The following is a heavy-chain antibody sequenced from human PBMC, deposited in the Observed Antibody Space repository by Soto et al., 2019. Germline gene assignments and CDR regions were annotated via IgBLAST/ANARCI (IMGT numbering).Heavy chain of an antibody. CDR1: GFTFGDYA. CDR2: IRSKAYGGTT. Sequence: GGSLRLSCTASGFTFGDYAMSWVRQAPGKGLEWVGFIRSKAYGGTTEYAASVKGRFTISRDDSKSIAYLQMNSLKTEDAAVYYCTRAGSIVGAPDYWGQGTLVTVSS. J-gene: IGHJ4*02. D-gene: IGHD1-26*01. CDR3: TRAGSIVGAPDY. V-gene: IGHV3-49*04.